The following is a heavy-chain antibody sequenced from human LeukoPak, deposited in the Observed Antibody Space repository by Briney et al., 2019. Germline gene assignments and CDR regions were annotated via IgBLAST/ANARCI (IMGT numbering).Heavy chain of an antibody. CDR3: ARASHVLRYFDWFRGWACDI. D-gene: IGHD3-9*01. J-gene: IGHJ3*02. CDR1: GGSFSGYY. V-gene: IGHV4-34*01. Sequence: SETLSLTCAVHGGSFSGYYWSWIRQPPGKGLEWIGEINHSGSTNYNPSLKSRVNLSVDRSKNQFSLKLSAVTAADTAVYYCARASHVLRYFDWFRGWACDIWGQGTIVSV. CDR2: INHSGST.